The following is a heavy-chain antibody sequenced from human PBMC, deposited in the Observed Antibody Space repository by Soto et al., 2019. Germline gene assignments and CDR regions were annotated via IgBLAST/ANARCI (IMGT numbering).Heavy chain of an antibody. V-gene: IGHV1-69*13. CDR2: IIPIFGTA. CDR3: ASPIQLWPRPGLYYYYGMDV. CDR1: GGTFSSYA. Sequence: SVKVSCKASGGTFSSYAISWVRQAPGQGLEWMGGIIPIFGTANYAQKFQGRVTITADESTSTAYMELSSLKASDTAMYYCASPIQLWPRPGLYYYYGMDVWGQGTTVTVS. D-gene: IGHD5-18*01. J-gene: IGHJ6*02.